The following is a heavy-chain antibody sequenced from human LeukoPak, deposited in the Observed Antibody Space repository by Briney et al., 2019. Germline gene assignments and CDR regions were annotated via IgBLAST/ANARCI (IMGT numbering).Heavy chain of an antibody. D-gene: IGHD6-19*01. CDR1: GDSVSNNIVA. CDR3: ARHLAEKGFF. J-gene: IGHJ4*02. CDR2: TYYRSKWYK. Sequence: SQTLSLTCAISGDSVSNNIVAWNWIRQSPSRGLEWLGRTYYRSKWYKDYAISVKSRISINPDTSKNQFSLQLNSVTPEDRGVYYCARHLAEKGFFWGQGTLVTVSS. V-gene: IGHV6-1*01.